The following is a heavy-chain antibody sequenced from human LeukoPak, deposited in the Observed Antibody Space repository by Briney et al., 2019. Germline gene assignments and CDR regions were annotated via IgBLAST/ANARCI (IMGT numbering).Heavy chain of an antibody. D-gene: IGHD6-19*01. CDR1: GFTFSSYE. CDR2: ISSSGSTI. Sequence: GGSLRLSCAASGFTFSSYEMNWVRQAPGKGLGWVSYISSSGSTIYYADSEKGRFTISRDNAKNSLYLQMNSLRAEDTAVYYCARASAVAGSFDYWGQGTLVTVSS. CDR3: ARASAVAGSFDY. V-gene: IGHV3-48*03. J-gene: IGHJ4*02.